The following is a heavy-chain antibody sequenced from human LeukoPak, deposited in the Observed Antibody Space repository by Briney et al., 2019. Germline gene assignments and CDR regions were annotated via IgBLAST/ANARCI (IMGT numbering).Heavy chain of an antibody. CDR1: GFTFSSYA. D-gene: IGHD3-22*01. Sequence: GGSLRLSCAASGFTFSSYAMHWVRQAPGKGLEWVAVISYDGSNKYYADSVKGRFTISRDNSKNTLYLQMNSLRAEDTAVYYCARDLHYDSSGYPFDYWGQGTLVTVSS. J-gene: IGHJ4*02. CDR2: ISYDGSNK. V-gene: IGHV3-30*04. CDR3: ARDLHYDSSGYPFDY.